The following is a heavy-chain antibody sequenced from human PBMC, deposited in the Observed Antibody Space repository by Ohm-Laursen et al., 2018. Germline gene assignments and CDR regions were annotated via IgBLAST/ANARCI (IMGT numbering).Heavy chain of an antibody. J-gene: IGHJ4*02. Sequence: ASVKVSCKVSGYTFTDYYMHWVQQAPGKGLEWMGLVDPEGGETIYAEKFQGRVTITADTSTDTAYMELSSLRSEDTAVYYCARSIGTLTAIDYWGQGTLVTVSS. CDR3: ARSIGTLTAIDY. CDR1: GYTFTDYY. CDR2: VDPEGGET. D-gene: IGHD2-21*02. V-gene: IGHV1-69-2*01.